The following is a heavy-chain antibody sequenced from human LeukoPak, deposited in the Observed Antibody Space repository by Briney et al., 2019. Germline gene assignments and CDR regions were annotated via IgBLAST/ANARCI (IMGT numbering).Heavy chain of an antibody. CDR1: GFIFSSYW. CDR2: INTDGSST. J-gene: IGHJ4*02. Sequence: PGGSLRLSCAASGFIFSSYWMHWVRHAPGKGLVWVSRINTDGSSTSYADSVKGRFTISRDNAKNTLYLQMNSLRAEDTAVYYCARGYFDWLPYLDYWGQGTLVTVSS. CDR3: ARGYFDWLPYLDY. D-gene: IGHD3-9*01. V-gene: IGHV3-74*01.